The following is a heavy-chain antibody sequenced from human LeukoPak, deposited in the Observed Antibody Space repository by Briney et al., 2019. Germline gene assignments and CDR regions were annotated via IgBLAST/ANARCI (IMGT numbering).Heavy chain of an antibody. Sequence: SVKVSCKASGGTFSSYTISWVRQAPGQGLEWMGGIIPIFGTAKYAQKFQGRVTITTDESTSTAHMELSSLRPEDTAVYYCASGTHRYSSSWYDYWGQGTLVTVSS. D-gene: IGHD6-13*01. V-gene: IGHV1-69*05. J-gene: IGHJ4*02. CDR3: ASGTHRYSSSWYDY. CDR1: GGTFSSYT. CDR2: IIPIFGTA.